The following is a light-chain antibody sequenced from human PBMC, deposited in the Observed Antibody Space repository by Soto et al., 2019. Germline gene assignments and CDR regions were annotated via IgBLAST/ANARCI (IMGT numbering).Light chain of an antibody. Sequence: EILMTQSSGTLSVSPGERATLSCRASQNIASNLAWYQHKPGQPPRLLMYGASTRATNISARFSGSGSGTEFTLTISSLQSEDFAVYYCQQYDNWPPMYTFGQGTRLEIK. CDR2: GAS. CDR3: QQYDNWPPMYT. J-gene: IGKJ2*01. V-gene: IGKV3-15*01. CDR1: QNIASN.